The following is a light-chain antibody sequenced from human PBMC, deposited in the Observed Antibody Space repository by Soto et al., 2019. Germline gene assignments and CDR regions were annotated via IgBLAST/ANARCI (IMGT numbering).Light chain of an antibody. CDR3: AAWDDTLNGQV. J-gene: IGLJ3*02. CDR2: RNN. CDR1: RSNIGRNY. Sequence: QSLLTQPPSASGTPGQRVSISCSGSRSNIGRNYVYWYQQLPGTAPKLLIQRNNERPSGVPVRFSGSKSGTSVSLAISGLRSEDEAPYYCAAWDDTLNGQVFGGGTKVTVL. V-gene: IGLV1-47*01.